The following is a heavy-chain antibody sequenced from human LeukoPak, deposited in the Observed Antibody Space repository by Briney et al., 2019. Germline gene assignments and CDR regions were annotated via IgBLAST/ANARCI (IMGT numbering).Heavy chain of an antibody. CDR2: ISAYNGNT. CDR1: GYIFTTYA. CDR3: ARDAAVGYFQH. V-gene: IGHV1-18*01. D-gene: IGHD6-13*01. J-gene: IGHJ1*01. Sequence: ASVKVSCKASGYIFTTYAMHWVRQAPGQSLEWMGWISAYNGNTNYAQKLQGRVTMTTDTSTSTAYMELRSLRSDDTAVYYCARDAAVGYFQHWGQGALVTVSS.